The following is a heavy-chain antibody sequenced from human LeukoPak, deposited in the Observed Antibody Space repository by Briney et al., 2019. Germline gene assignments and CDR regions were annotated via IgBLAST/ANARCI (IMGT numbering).Heavy chain of an antibody. J-gene: IGHJ4*02. CDR1: GYSFTSYW. Sequence: GESLKISCKGSGYSFTSYWIGWVRQMPGKGLEWMGIIYPGDSDTRYSPSFQGQVTISSDKSISTAYLQWSNLKASDTAMYYCARHGGSSWYTFDYWGQGTLVTVSS. CDR3: ARHGGSSWYTFDY. CDR2: IYPGDSDT. V-gene: IGHV5-51*01. D-gene: IGHD6-13*01.